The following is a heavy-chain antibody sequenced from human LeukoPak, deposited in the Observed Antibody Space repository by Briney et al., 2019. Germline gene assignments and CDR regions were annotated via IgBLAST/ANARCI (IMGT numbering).Heavy chain of an antibody. CDR3: ATKEGTRSDFDY. CDR1: GFTFSSYE. Sequence: GRSLRLSCAASGFTFSSYEMNWVRQAPGKGLEWVSYISSSGSPVYYPDSVKGRFSISRDNAKNSLYLQMNSLRVEDTAVYYCATKEGTRSDFDYWGQGILVTVSS. J-gene: IGHJ4*02. CDR2: ISSSGSPV. V-gene: IGHV3-48*03. D-gene: IGHD1-14*01.